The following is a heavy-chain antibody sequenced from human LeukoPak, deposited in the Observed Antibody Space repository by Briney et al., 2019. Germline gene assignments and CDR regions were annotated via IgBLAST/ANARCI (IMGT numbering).Heavy chain of an antibody. J-gene: IGHJ4*02. D-gene: IGHD3-22*01. CDR2: ISYSGNVQ. CDR1: GFTFNNFG. V-gene: IGHV3-30*03. CDR3: ARSPRDSRDWTGTLDY. Sequence: GGSLRLSCAASGFTFNNFGMHWVRQAPGKGLEWVSVISYSGNVQFYADSVKGRFTISRDDSKNTVHMQMNRLRVEDTAVYYCARSPRDSRDWTGTLDYWGQGALVTVSS.